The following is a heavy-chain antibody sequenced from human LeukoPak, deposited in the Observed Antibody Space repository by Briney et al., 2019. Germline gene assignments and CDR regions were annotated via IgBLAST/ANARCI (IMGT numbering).Heavy chain of an antibody. CDR1: GFTFSSYG. J-gene: IGHJ4*02. CDR2: ISYDGSKK. CDR3: AKEIPEGGHPFDY. V-gene: IGHV3-30*18. Sequence: GGSLRLSCVASGFTFSSYGMHWVRQAPGKGLEWVAVISYDGSKKYYADSVKGRCTISRDNSQNTLFLRMNSLRADDTALYYCAKEIPEGGHPFDYWGQGTLVTVSS. D-gene: IGHD1-14*01.